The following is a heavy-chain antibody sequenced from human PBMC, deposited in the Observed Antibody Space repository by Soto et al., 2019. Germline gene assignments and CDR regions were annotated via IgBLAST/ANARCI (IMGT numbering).Heavy chain of an antibody. CDR1: GFTFSNAW. J-gene: IGHJ6*02. CDR2: IKSKNDGGTT. D-gene: IGHD3-3*01. V-gene: IGHV3-15*07. Sequence: GGSLRLSCAASGFTFSNAWMNWVRQAPGKGLEWVGRIKSKNDGGTTDYAAPVKGRFTISRDDSKNTLYLQMNSLKTEDTAVYYCTTDPPPKYYDFWSGYYPRPYYGMDVWGQGTTVTVSS. CDR3: TTDPPPKYYDFWSGYYPRPYYGMDV.